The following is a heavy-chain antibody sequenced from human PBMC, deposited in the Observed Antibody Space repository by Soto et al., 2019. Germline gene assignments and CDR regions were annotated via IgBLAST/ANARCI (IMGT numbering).Heavy chain of an antibody. Sequence: GGSLRLSCAASGFTFSSYAMSWVRQAPGKGLEWVSAISGSGGSTYYADSVKGRFTISRDNSKSTLYLQMNSLRAEDTAVYYCARMGAAAATYGMDVWGQGTTVTVSS. D-gene: IGHD6-13*01. J-gene: IGHJ6*02. CDR3: ARMGAAAATYGMDV. CDR1: GFTFSSYA. CDR2: ISGSGGST. V-gene: IGHV3-23*01.